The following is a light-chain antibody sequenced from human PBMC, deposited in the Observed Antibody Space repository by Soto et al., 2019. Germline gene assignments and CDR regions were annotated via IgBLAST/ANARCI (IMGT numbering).Light chain of an antibody. CDR3: CSDAGNYV. V-gene: IGLV2-11*01. J-gene: IGLJ1*01. CDR2: DVT. CDR1: SSDVGGYNF. Sequence: QSALTQPRSVSGSPGQSVTISCTGTSSDVGGYNFVSWYQQHPGKAPKLIIYDVTKRPSGVPYRFSGSKSGNTASLTISGLQADDEDDYYCCSDAGNYVFGTGTKLTVL.